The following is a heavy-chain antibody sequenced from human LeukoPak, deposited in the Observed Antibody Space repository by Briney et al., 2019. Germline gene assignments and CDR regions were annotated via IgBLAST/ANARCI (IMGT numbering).Heavy chain of an antibody. CDR1: GYSFTGYW. J-gene: IGHJ5*02. CDR3: ARSRSGYSSGGFDP. D-gene: IGHD5-18*01. Sequence: GESLKISCKGSGYSFTGYWIAWVRQMPGKGLEWMGIIYPGDSETRYSPSFRGQVTISADKSIRTAYLQWSSLKASDTAMYYCARSRSGYSSGGFDPWGQGTLVTVSS. V-gene: IGHV5-51*01. CDR2: IYPGDSET.